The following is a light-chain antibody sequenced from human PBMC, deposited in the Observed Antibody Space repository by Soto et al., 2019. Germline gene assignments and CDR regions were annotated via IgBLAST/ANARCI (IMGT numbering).Light chain of an antibody. CDR2: QDS. Sequence: SYELTQPPSVSVSPGQTASITCSGDKLGDKYACWYQQKPGQSPVLVIYQDSKRPSGIPERFSGSNSGNTATLTISGTQAMDEADYYCQAWDSSTYVVFCGGPKLTVL. V-gene: IGLV3-1*01. CDR1: KLGDKY. CDR3: QAWDSSTYVV. J-gene: IGLJ2*01.